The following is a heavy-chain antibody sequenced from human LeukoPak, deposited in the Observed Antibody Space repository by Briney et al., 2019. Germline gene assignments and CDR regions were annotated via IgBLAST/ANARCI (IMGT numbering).Heavy chain of an antibody. J-gene: IGHJ3*02. CDR3: ARDPHLTHDAFDI. V-gene: IGHV4-4*07. Sequence: SETLSLTCTVSGGSISRYYWSWIRQPAGKGLEWIGRIYTSGSTNYNPSLKSRVTMSVDTSKNQFSLKLSSVTAADTAVYYCARDPHLTHDAFDIWGQGTMVTVSS. CDR1: GGSISRYY. CDR2: IYTSGST.